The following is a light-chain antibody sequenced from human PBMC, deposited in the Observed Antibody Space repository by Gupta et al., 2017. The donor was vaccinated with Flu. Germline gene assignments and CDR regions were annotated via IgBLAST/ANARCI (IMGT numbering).Light chain of an antibody. CDR1: SGSVSTSYY. CDR3: VLYMGSGTWV. CDR2: NTN. V-gene: IGLV8-61*01. J-gene: IGLJ3*02. Sequence: SSGSVSTSYYPSWYQQTPGQAPRTLIYNTNIHSSGVPDRFSGSILGNKAALTSTGAQADDESDYYCVLYMGSGTWVFGGGTKLTVL.